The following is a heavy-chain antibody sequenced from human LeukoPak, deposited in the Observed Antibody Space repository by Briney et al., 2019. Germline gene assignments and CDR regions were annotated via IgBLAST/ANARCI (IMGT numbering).Heavy chain of an antibody. V-gene: IGHV3-53*01. D-gene: IGHD3-16*01. Sequence: PGGSLRLSCSAPGFTVSGTHMSWVRQAPGKGLEWVSAMYTGGATYYSDSVTGRFTVSRDTSRNTLFLHMNSLRAEDTAVYYCAKDEATSGGGLASWGQGTVVSVS. CDR3: AKDEATSGGGLAS. CDR1: GFTVSGTH. J-gene: IGHJ5*01. CDR2: MYTGGAT.